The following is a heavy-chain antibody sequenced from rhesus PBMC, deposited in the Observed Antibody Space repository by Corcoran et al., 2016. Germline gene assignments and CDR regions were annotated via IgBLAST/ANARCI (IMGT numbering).Heavy chain of an antibody. J-gene: IGHJ4*01. CDR1: GFTFGSYA. D-gene: IGHD6-25*01. V-gene: IGHV1-198*02. Sequence: QVQLVQSGAEVKKPGASVKVSCKASGFTFGSYAISWVRQAPGQGLEWMGVIIPLVGITNDAEKFQGRVTITADTSTSTAYMELSSLRSEDTAVYYCARGDPSGSSPFDYWGQGVLVTVSS. CDR3: ARGDPSGSSPFDY. CDR2: IIPLVGIT.